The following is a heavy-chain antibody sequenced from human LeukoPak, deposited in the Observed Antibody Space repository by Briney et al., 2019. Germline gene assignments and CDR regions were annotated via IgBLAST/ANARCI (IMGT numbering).Heavy chain of an antibody. D-gene: IGHD6-19*01. J-gene: IGHJ5*02. V-gene: IGHV3-30-3*01. Sequence: PGGSLRLSCAASGFTLGVYTMHWVRQAPATGLEWVACISYDGSDKFYADSVKGRFTISRDNSKNTSYLEMNSLRDEDTAVYYCARDSSGWGGNNWFDPWGQGTLVTVSS. CDR3: ARDSSGWGGNNWFDP. CDR1: GFTLGVYT. CDR2: ISYDGSDK.